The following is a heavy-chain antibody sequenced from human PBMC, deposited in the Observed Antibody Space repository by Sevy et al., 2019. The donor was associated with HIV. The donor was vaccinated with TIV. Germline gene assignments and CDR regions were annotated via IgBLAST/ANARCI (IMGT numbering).Heavy chain of an antibody. CDR1: GFTFSSYG. Sequence: GGSLRLSCAASGFTFSSYGMHWVRQAPGKGLEWVAFIRYDGSNKYYADSVKGRFTISRDNSKNTLYLQMNSLRAEDTAVYYCAKAGGLHLGELSMIFDYWGQGTLVTVSS. V-gene: IGHV3-30*02. CDR2: IRYDGSNK. J-gene: IGHJ4*02. CDR3: AKAGGLHLGELSMIFDY. D-gene: IGHD3-16*02.